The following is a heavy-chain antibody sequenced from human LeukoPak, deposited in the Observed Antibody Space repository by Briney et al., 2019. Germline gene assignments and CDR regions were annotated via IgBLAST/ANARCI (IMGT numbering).Heavy chain of an antibody. V-gene: IGHV3-30*04. CDR2: ISIEEMKK. J-gene: IGHJ4*02. CDR3: AKDPRYCSGGRCFSCDIPH. D-gene: IGHD2-15*01. CDR1: GFNFSNYA. Sequence: GGSLTLSCTRSGFNFSNYALHWVRQAAGKGREWMAVISIEEMKKDHADSVEGRFSNSRHNANNSLFLQMTNLRPEDTAVYYCAKDPRYCSGGRCFSCDIPHWGQGTLVTVSS.